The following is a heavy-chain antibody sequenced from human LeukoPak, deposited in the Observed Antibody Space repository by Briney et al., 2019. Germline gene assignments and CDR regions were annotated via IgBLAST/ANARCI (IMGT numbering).Heavy chain of an antibody. J-gene: IGHJ6*04. CDR1: GYSFTSYW. V-gene: IGHV5-10-1*01. Sequence: GESLRISCKGSGYSFTSYWISCVRQLPGKGVEWMGRIDPSDSYTNYSPSFQGHVTISADKSISTAYLQWSSLKASDTAMYYCARHAKFGELLSMDVWGKGTTVTVSS. CDR3: ARHAKFGELLSMDV. D-gene: IGHD3-10*02. CDR2: IDPSDSYT.